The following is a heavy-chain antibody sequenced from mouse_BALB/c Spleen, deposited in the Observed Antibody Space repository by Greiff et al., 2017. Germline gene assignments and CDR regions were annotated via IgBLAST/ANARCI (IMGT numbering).Heavy chain of an antibody. CDR1: GFTFSGYT. CDR2: ISHGGGST. V-gene: IGHV5-12-2*01. J-gene: IGHJ4*01. D-gene: IGHD1-2*01. CDR3: ARRLIGGDYYAMDY. Sequence: EVLLVESGGGLVQPGGSLKLSCAASGFTFSGYTMSWVRQTPEKRLEWVAYISHGGGSTYYPDTVKGRFTISRDNAKNTLYLQMSSLKSEDTAMYYCARRLIGGDYYAMDYWGQGTSVTVSS.